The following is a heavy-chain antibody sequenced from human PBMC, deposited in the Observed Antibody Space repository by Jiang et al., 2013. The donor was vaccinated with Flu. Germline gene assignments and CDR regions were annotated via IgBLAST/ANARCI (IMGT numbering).Heavy chain of an antibody. CDR1: GGSFSGYY. D-gene: IGHD4-23*01. CDR2: INHSGST. CDR3: ARFDRGYGGLNDAFDI. Sequence: TCAVYGGSFSGYYWSWIRQPPGKGLEWIGEINHSGSTNYNPSLKSRVTISVDTSKNQFSLKLSSVTAADTAVYYCARFDRGYGGLNDAFDIWGQGTMVTVSS. J-gene: IGHJ3*02. V-gene: IGHV4-34*01.